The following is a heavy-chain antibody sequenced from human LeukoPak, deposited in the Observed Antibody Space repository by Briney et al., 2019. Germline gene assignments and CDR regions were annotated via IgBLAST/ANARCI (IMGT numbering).Heavy chain of an antibody. J-gene: IGHJ4*02. D-gene: IGHD2-15*01. V-gene: IGHV3-33*06. CDR2: IWYDGSQK. Sequence: QLGRSLRLSCAASGFTFSTYGMHWVRQAPGKGLEWVAVIWYDGSQKYYADSVKGRFTISRDNSKNTLYLQMNSLRAEDTAVYYCAKDQRILDWGQGTLVTVSS. CDR3: AKDQRILD. CDR1: GFTFSTYG.